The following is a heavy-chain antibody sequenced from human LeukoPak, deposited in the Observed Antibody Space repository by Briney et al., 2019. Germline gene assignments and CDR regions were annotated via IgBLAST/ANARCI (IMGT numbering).Heavy chain of an antibody. CDR1: GGSFSGYH. Sequence: PSETLSLTCADYGGSFSGYHWGWIRQPPGKGLEWIGEMNHSGGANHNPSLKSRVAISVDTSKNQFSLKLTSVTAADTAVYFCARGLQQMAQTRSDYFDSWGQGTLVTVSS. D-gene: IGHD6-13*01. J-gene: IGHJ4*02. V-gene: IGHV4-34*01. CDR3: ARGLQQMAQTRSDYFDS. CDR2: MNHSGGA.